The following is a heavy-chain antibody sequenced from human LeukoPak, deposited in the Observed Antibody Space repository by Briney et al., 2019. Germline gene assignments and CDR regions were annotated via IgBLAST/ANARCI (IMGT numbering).Heavy chain of an antibody. J-gene: IGHJ4*02. CDR3: ARACGGDCYLSDY. CDR2: ISTSSSYM. D-gene: IGHD2-21*02. Sequence: GGSLRLSCAASGFTFSSYSMNWVRQAPGKGLEWVSSISTSSSYMYYADSVKGRFTISRDNAKNSLYLQMNSLRAEDTAVYYCARACGGDCYLSDYWGQGTLVTVSS. V-gene: IGHV3-21*01. CDR1: GFTFSSYS.